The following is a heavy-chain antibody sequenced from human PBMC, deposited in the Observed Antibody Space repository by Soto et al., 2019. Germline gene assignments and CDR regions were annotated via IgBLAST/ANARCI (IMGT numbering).Heavy chain of an antibody. CDR3: ARHEGVIATFDY. CDR1: GGSISSYY. V-gene: IGHV4-59*08. D-gene: IGHD2-21*01. J-gene: IGHJ4*02. Sequence: PSETLSLTCTVSGGSISSYYWSWIRQPPGKGLEWIGYIYYSGSTNYNPSLKSRVTISVDTSKNQFSLKLSSVTAADTAVYYCARHEGVIATFDYWGQGTLVTVSS. CDR2: IYYSGST.